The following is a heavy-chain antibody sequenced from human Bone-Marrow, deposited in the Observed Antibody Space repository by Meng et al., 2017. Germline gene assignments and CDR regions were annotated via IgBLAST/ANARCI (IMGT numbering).Heavy chain of an antibody. D-gene: IGHD1-1*01. Sequence: VESGGGLVKPWGSLRLSCEASGFTFSNAWMSWVRQAPGRGLEWVARIKSKTDGETPDYAAPVKGRFTISRDDSKNTLYLQMHSLKTEDTAVYYCNWNDFGDYWGQGALVTVSS. J-gene: IGHJ4*02. V-gene: IGHV3-15*01. CDR3: NWNDFGDY. CDR1: GFTFSNAW. CDR2: IKSKTDGETP.